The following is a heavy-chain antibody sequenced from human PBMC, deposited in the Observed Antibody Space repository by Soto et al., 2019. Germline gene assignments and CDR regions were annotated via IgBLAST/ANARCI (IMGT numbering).Heavy chain of an antibody. CDR1: GGSISSSSYY. J-gene: IGHJ6*02. Sequence: QLQLQESGPGLVKPSETLSLTCTVSGGSISSSSYYWGWIRQPPGKGLEWIGSIYYSGSTYYNPSLRIRVSIPVAPSQHQLSLKLSSVTAADAAVYYCAGGRLVYYDYGMAVWGQVTTVTVSS. CDR3: AGGRLVYYDYGMAV. CDR2: IYYSGST. V-gene: IGHV4-39*01.